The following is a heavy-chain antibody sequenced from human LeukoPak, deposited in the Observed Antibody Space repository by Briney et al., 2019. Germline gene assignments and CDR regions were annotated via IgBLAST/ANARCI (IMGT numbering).Heavy chain of an antibody. J-gene: IGHJ6*03. V-gene: IGHV4-34*01. D-gene: IGHD3-3*01. CDR2: INHSGST. Sequence: NPGGSLRLSCAASGFIFSNHEMNWVRQAPGKGLEWIGEINHSGSTNYNPSLKSRVTISVDTSKNQFSLKLSSVTAADTAVYYCARAGRYYDFWTGPYYYYYYMDVWGKGTTVTVSS. CDR1: GFIFSNHE. CDR3: ARAGRYYDFWTGPYYYYYYMDV.